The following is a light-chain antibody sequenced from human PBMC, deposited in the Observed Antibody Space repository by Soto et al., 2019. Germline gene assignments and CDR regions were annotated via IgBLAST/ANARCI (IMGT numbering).Light chain of an antibody. CDR1: QSISSW. J-gene: IGKJ1*01. Sequence: DIQMTQSPSTLSASVGDRVTITCRASQSISSWLAWYQQKPGKAPKLLIYKASSLESGVPSRFSGSGPGTEFTLTISSLQPDDFATYYCQQYNSYPWTFGQGTKV. CDR3: QQYNSYPWT. V-gene: IGKV1-5*03. CDR2: KAS.